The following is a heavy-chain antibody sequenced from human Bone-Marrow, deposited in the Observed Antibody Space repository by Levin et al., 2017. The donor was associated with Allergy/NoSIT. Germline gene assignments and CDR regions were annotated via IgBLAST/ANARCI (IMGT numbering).Heavy chain of an antibody. D-gene: IGHD6-13*01. Sequence: LSLTCAASRFPFSTYAMSWVRQAPGKGLEWVSVISGSGGRTSYADSVKGRFTISRDYSKNTLYLQMNSLGAEDTAVYYCAKLGYPAAGYLPHTYFDFWGQGTLVTVSS. CDR2: ISGSGGRT. V-gene: IGHV3-23*01. J-gene: IGHJ4*02. CDR3: AKLGYPAAGYLPHTYFDF. CDR1: RFPFSTYA.